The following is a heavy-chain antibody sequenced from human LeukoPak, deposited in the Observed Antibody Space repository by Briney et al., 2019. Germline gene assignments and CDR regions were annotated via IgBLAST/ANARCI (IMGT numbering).Heavy chain of an antibody. CDR2: ISGSGGRT. CDR1: EFSVGSNY. Sequence: PGGSLRLSCAASEFSVGSNYMTWVRQAPGKGLEWVSAISGSGGRTYYADSVKGRFTVSRDNSKNTLYLQMNSLRAEDTAVYYCAKDRVGATLYFDCWGQGTLVTVSS. D-gene: IGHD1-26*01. CDR3: AKDRVGATLYFDC. V-gene: IGHV3-23*01. J-gene: IGHJ4*02.